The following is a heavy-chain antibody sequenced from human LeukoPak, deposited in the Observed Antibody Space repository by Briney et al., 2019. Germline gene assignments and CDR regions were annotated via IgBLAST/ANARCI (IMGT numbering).Heavy chain of an antibody. Sequence: SETLSLTCTVSGGSISGYYWSWIRQPPGKGLEYIAYIYYSGSTDYNPSLKSRVTISVDTSKNQFSLKPSSVTAADTAVYYCARLNIIGSSPVHHFDYWGQGTLVTVSS. V-gene: IGHV4-59*08. CDR2: IYYSGST. D-gene: IGHD6-13*01. J-gene: IGHJ4*02. CDR1: GGSISGYY. CDR3: ARLNIIGSSPVHHFDY.